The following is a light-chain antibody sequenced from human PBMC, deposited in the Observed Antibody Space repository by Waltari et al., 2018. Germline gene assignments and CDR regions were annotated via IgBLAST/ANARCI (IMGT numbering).Light chain of an antibody. V-gene: IGLV2-8*01. CDR1: SSDVGGYNY. J-gene: IGLJ2*01. CDR2: EVS. Sequence: QSALTQPPSASGSPGQSVTISCTGTSSDVGGYNYVSWYQHHPGKAPKLMIYEVSKRPSGVPVRFSGSKSGNTASLTVSGLQAEDEADYYCSSYAGFNNFVVFGGGTSVTVL. CDR3: SSYAGFNNFVV.